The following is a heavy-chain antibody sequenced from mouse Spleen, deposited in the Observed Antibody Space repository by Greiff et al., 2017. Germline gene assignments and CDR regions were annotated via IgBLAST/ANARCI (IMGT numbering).Heavy chain of an antibody. V-gene: IGHV5-6-2*01. D-gene: IGHD2-3*01. CDR1: GFTFSSYA. Sequence: EVMLVESGGGLVKPGGSLKLSCAASGFTFSSYAMSWVRQTPEKRLEWVAAINSNGGSTYYPDTVKDRFTISRDNAKNTLYLQMSSLRSEDTALYYCARRDEDGYYEGDLAYWGQGTLVTVSA. CDR3: ARRDEDGYYEGDLAY. J-gene: IGHJ3*01. CDR2: INSNGGST.